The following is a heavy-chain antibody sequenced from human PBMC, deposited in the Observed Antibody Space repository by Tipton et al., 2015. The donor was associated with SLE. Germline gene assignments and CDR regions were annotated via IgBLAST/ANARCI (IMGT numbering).Heavy chain of an antibody. J-gene: IGHJ5*02. D-gene: IGHD1-1*01. CDR1: GYSIRRGFY. CDR3: AGYRHSRYNFDP. V-gene: IGHV4-38-2*01. CDR2: NYSTGTT. Sequence: PGLVKPSETLSLTCDVSGYSIRRGFYWGWIRQPPGKGLEWIGRNYSTGTTNHNPSLKSRVGISVDTSKNQFSLKLTSVTAADTAVYYCAGYRHSRYNFDPWGQGALVTVSS.